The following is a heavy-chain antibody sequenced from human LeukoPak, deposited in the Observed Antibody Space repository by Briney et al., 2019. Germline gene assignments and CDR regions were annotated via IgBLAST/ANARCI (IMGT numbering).Heavy chain of an antibody. CDR1: GGSISSYY. CDR2: IYYSGST. V-gene: IGHV4-59*01. Sequence: PSETLSLTCTVSGGSISSYYWSWIRQPPGKGLEWIGYIYYSGSTNYNPSLKSRVTISVDTSKNQFSLKLSSVTAADTAVYCCARSYYYDSSGYADAFDIWGQGTMVTVSS. D-gene: IGHD3-22*01. J-gene: IGHJ3*02. CDR3: ARSYYYDSSGYADAFDI.